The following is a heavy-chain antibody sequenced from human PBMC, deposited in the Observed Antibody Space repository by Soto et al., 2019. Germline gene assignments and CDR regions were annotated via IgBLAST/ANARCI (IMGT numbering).Heavy chain of an antibody. J-gene: IGHJ4*02. V-gene: IGHV4-59*01. CDR3: ARGGVGATRARFEFDY. Sequence: SETLSLTCTVSGGSISSYYWSWIRQPPGKGLEWIGYIYYSGSTNYNPSLKSRVTISVDTSKNQFSLKLSFVTAADTAVYYCARGGVGATRARFEFDYWGQGTLVTVSS. CDR1: GGSISSYY. CDR2: IYYSGST. D-gene: IGHD1-26*01.